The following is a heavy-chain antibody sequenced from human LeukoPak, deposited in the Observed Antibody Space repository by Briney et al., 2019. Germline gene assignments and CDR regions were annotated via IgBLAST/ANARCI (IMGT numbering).Heavy chain of an antibody. CDR2: IIPILGIA. J-gene: IGHJ4*02. CDR1: GGTFSSYA. V-gene: IGHV1-69*04. Sequence: SVKVSCKASGGTFSSYAISWVRQAPGQGLEWMGRIIPILGIANYAQKFQGRVTITADKSTSTAYMELSSLRSEDMAVYYCASGGLGPVPGPDYWGQGTLVTVSS. D-gene: IGHD6-19*01. CDR3: ASGGLGPVPGPDY.